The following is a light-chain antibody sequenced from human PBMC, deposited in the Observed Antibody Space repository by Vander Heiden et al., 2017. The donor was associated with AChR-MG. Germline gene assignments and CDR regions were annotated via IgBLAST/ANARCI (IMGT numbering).Light chain of an antibody. CDR2: DVS. CDR3: SSYRSSSTLPYV. J-gene: IGLJ1*01. Sequence: QSALTQPASVSGSPGQSITIPCTGTSSDVGGYNHVSWYQQHPGKAPKLMIYDVSTRPSGVSNRFSASKSGNTASLSISGLQSEDEADYYCSSYRSSSTLPYVFGTGTKVTVL. CDR1: SSDVGGYNH. V-gene: IGLV2-14*03.